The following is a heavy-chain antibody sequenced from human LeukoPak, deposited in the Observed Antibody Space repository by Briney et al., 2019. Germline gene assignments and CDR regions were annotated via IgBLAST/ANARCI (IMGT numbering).Heavy chain of an antibody. CDR2: ISSDGTNK. V-gene: IGHV3-30*18. J-gene: IGHJ4*02. CDR3: AKDGLNYFDY. Sequence: GGSLTLSCAASGFTFSDYSMNWVRQTPGKGLEWVALISSDGTNKYYADSVKGRFTISRDNSKNTLYLQMNRLSAEDTAVYYCAKDGLNYFDYWGQGTLVTVS. CDR1: GFTFSDYS.